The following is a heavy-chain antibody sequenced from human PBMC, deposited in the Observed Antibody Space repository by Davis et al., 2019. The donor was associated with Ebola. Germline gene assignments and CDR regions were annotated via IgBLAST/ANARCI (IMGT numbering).Heavy chain of an antibody. Sequence: PGGSLRLSCKGSGYSFTSYWIGWVRQMPGKGLEWMGIIYPADSDTRYSPSFQGQVTISADKSISTAYLQWSSLRASDTAMYYCARPSGSYYGGIYFDYWGQGTLVTVSS. CDR2: IYPADSDT. D-gene: IGHD1-26*01. CDR1: GYSFTSYW. V-gene: IGHV5-51*01. CDR3: ARPSGSYYGGIYFDY. J-gene: IGHJ4*02.